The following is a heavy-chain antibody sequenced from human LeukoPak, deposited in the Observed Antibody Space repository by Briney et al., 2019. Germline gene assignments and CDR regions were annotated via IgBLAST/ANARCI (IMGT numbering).Heavy chain of an antibody. J-gene: IGHJ4*02. Sequence: PGGSLRLSCGASGFTFSSYAMAWVRQAPGKGLEWVSAIRGTGSSTYYADSVKGRFTISRDNSKSTLYLQMNSLRAEDTAIYFCAKEYDYRRYLGQGRGYFDYWGQGTLVTVSS. CDR3: AKEYDYRRYLGQGRGYFDY. V-gene: IGHV3-23*01. CDR1: GFTFSSYA. CDR2: IRGTGSST. D-gene: IGHD3-16*01.